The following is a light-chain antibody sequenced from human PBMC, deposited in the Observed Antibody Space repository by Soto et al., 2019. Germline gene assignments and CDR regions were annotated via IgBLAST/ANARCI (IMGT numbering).Light chain of an antibody. CDR2: GAS. V-gene: IGKV3-15*01. J-gene: IGKJ5*01. CDR1: QSISNK. Sequence: EIVLTQSPATLSVSPGERATLSCRASQSISNKLVWYQQKPGQAPRLLIYGASTRATGIPARFSGSGSGTEFTLTISRLQSEDFAVYYCQQYNSWSPITFGQGTRLEIK. CDR3: QQYNSWSPIT.